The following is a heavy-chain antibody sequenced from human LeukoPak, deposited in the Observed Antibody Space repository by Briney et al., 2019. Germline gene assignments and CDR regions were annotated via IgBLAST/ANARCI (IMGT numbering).Heavy chain of an antibody. CDR2: IKQDGSEK. D-gene: IGHD3-22*01. Sequence: GGSLRLSCAASGFTFSSYWMSWVRQAPGKGLEWVANIKQDGSEKYYVDSVKGRFTISRDNAKNSLYLQMNSLRAEDTAVYYCAREIIGNYYDSSGNSDAFDIWGQGTMVTVSS. V-gene: IGHV3-7*01. CDR3: AREIIGNYYDSSGNSDAFDI. CDR1: GFTFSSYW. J-gene: IGHJ3*02.